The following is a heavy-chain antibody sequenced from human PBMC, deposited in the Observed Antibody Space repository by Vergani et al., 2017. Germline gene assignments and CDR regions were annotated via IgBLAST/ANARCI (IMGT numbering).Heavy chain of an antibody. CDR3: ARTLDIVVVVAALCY. D-gene: IGHD2-15*01. V-gene: IGHV3-30-3*01. CDR1: GFTFSSYA. J-gene: IGHJ4*02. Sequence: QVQLVESGGGVVQPGRSLRLSCAASGFTFSSYAMHWVRQAPGKGLEWVAVISYDGSNKYYADSVKGRFTISRDNSKNTLYLQMNSLRAEDTAVYYCARTLDIVVVVAALCYWGQGTLVTVSS. CDR2: ISYDGSNK.